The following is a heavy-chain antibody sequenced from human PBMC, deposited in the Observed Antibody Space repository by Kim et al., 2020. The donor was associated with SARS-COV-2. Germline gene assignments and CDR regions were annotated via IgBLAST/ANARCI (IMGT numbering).Heavy chain of an antibody. V-gene: IGHV4-59*08. D-gene: IGHD3-22*01. CDR3: ARHESSSSGYYGWVDY. CDR1: GGSISSYY. CDR2: IYYSGST. Sequence: SETLSLTCTVSGGSISSYYWSWIRQPPGKGLEWIGYIYYSGSTNYNPSLKSRVTISVDTSKNQFSLKLSSVTAADTAVYYCARHESSSSGYYGWVDYWGQGTLVTVSS. J-gene: IGHJ4*02.